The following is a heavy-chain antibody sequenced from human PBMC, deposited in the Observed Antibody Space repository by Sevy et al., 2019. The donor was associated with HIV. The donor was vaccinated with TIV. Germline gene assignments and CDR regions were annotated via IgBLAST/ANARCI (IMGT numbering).Heavy chain of an antibody. CDR1: GFTFNIFS. J-gene: IGHJ6*02. D-gene: IGHD2-2*02. V-gene: IGHV3-48*01. CDR3: AREGRYTDQGMDV. CDR2: ISSSTI. Sequence: GGSLRLSCAASGFTFNIFSINWVRQAPGKGLEWVSYISSSTIYYADSVKGRFTISRDNGKNSLSLQMNSLRAEDTAVYYCAREGRYTDQGMDVWGQGTTVTVSS.